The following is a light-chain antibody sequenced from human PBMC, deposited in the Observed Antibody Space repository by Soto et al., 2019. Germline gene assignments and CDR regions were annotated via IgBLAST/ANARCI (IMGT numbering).Light chain of an antibody. CDR3: QQFNSYSWT. CDR1: QSISSW. Sequence: DIQMTQSPSTLSASVGDRVTITCRASQSISSWLAWYQRKPGKAPKLLIYKASNLESGVPSRFSGSGSGTEITLTISSLQADDFATYYCQQFNSYSWTFGQGTKVDIK. CDR2: KAS. V-gene: IGKV1-5*03. J-gene: IGKJ1*01.